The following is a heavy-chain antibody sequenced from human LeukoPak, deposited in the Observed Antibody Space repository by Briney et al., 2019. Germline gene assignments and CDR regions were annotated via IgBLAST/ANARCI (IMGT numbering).Heavy chain of an antibody. J-gene: IGHJ4*02. CDR1: GGSISNYH. CDR2: IYYSGST. V-gene: IGHV4-59*01. Sequence: SETLSLTCTVSGGSISNYHWSWIRQPPGKGLEWIGYIYYSGSTNYNPSLKSRVTISVDTSKNQFSLKLSSVTAADTAIYYCARGGEIGYSCGPIDYWGQGTLVTVSS. CDR3: ARGGEIGYSCGPIDY. D-gene: IGHD6-19*01.